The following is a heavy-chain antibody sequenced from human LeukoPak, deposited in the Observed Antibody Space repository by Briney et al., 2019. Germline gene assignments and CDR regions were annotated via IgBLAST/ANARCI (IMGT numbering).Heavy chain of an antibody. V-gene: IGHV3-48*03. CDR2: ISSSGSDI. Sequence: GGSLRLSCAASGFTFSSYEMHWVRQAPGKGLERVSYISSSGSDIYYADSVKGRFTISRDNAKNSLYLHMNSLRAEDTAVYYRARDYGGSSPFDYWGQGTLVTGSS. CDR1: GFTFSSYE. D-gene: IGHD4-23*01. CDR3: ARDYGGSSPFDY. J-gene: IGHJ4*02.